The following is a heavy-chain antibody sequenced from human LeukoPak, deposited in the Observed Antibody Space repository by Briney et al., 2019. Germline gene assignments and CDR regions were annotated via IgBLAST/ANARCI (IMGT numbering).Heavy chain of an antibody. D-gene: IGHD6-19*01. CDR2: ISAYNGNT. J-gene: IGHJ6*02. CDR3: ARDRKQWLVRYYYGMDV. V-gene: IGHV1-18*01. CDR1: GYTFTNYG. Sequence: ASVKVSCKASGYTFTNYGISWVRQAPGQGLEWMGWISAYNGNTNYAQKLQGRVTMTTDTSTSTAYMELRSLRSDDTAVYYCARDRKQWLVRYYYGMDVWGQGTTVTVSS.